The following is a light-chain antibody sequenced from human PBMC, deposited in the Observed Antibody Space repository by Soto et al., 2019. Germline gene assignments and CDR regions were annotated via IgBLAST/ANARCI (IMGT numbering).Light chain of an antibody. Sequence: DIQVTQSPCTLSASVGDSVTISCRASQIISNWLAWYQQKPGKAPKLLIYKAATLESGVPSRFSGSESGADFTLTISGLQPDDFATYYCQPYNTFLLTFGPGTKVDLK. CDR1: QIISNW. CDR3: QPYNTFLLT. J-gene: IGKJ3*01. V-gene: IGKV1-5*03. CDR2: KAA.